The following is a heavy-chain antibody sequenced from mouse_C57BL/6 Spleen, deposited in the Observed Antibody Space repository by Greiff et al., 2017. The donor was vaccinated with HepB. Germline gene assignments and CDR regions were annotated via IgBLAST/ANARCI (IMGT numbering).Heavy chain of an antibody. D-gene: IGHD4-1*01. CDR1: GYTFTSYW. CDR3: TRSLGRKAYYFDY. J-gene: IGHJ2*01. CDR2: IYPGNSDT. V-gene: IGHV1-5*01. Sequence: EVQLQESGTVLARPGASVKMSCKTSGYTFTSYWMHWVKQRPGQGLEWIGAIYPGNSDTSYNQKFKGKAKLTAVTSASTAYMELSSLTNEDSAVYYCTRSLGRKAYYFDYWGQGTTLTVSS.